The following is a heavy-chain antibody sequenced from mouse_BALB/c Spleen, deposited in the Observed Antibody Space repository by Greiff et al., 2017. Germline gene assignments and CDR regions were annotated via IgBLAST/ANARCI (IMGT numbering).Heavy chain of an antibody. J-gene: IGHJ4*01. CDR2: IDPENGNT. V-gene: IGHV14-1*02. CDR1: GFNIKDYY. D-gene: IGHD1-1*01. CDR3: ATPYYYCSSYGAMDY. Sequence: VQLQQSGAELVRPGASVKLSCTASGFNIKDYYMHWVKQRPEQGLEWIGWIDPENGNTIYAPKFQGKASITADTSSNTAYLQLSSLTSEDTAVYYCATPYYYCSSYGAMDYWGQGTSVTVSS.